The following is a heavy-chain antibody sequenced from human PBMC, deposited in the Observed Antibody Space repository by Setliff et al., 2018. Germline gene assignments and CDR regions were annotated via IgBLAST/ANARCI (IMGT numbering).Heavy chain of an antibody. CDR1: GGSISNYY. Sequence: SETLSLTCTVSGGSISNYYWSWIRQPAGKGLEWIGRIYTSGSTNYNPSLKSRVTMSVDTSKNQFSLKLSSVTAADTAVYYCARKGISALSGAFDMWGRGTMVTVSS. V-gene: IGHV4-4*07. J-gene: IGHJ3*02. CDR2: IYTSGST. D-gene: IGHD1-26*01. CDR3: ARKGISALSGAFDM.